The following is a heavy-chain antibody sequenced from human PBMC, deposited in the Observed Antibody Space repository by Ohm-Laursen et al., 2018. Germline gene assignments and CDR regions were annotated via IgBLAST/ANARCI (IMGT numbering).Heavy chain of an antibody. J-gene: IGHJ4*02. Sequence: SLRLSCAASGFTFSTYGMHWVRQAPGKGLEWVAVVSYDGSAKYYADSVKGRFTISRDNSKNTLYLQLNSLRAEDTAVYYCAKDFYDDRGYLDWGQGTLVTVSS. V-gene: IGHV3-30*18. CDR1: GFTFSTYG. D-gene: IGHD3-22*01. CDR3: AKDFYDDRGYLD. CDR2: VSYDGSAK.